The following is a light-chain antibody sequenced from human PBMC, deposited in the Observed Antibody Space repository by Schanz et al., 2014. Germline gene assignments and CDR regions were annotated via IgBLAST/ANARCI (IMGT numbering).Light chain of an antibody. J-gene: IGLJ3*02. CDR2: GNS. V-gene: IGLV1-40*01. Sequence: QSVLTQPPSVSGAPGQRVTISCTGSNSNIGAGYDVHWYQQLPGTAPKLLIFGNSNRPSGVPDRFSGSKSGTSASLAITGLQAEDEADYYCQSYDSSLSEWVFGGGTKLTVL. CDR1: NSNIGAGYD. CDR3: QSYDSSLSEWV.